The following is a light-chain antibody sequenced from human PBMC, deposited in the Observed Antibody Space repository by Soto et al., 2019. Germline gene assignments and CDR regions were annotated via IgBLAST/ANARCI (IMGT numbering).Light chain of an antibody. CDR3: QQYDNLPWT. CDR2: DAS. J-gene: IGKJ1*01. CDR1: QDISNY. V-gene: IGKV1-33*01. Sequence: DIQMTQSPSSLSASVGDRVTITCQASQDISNYLNWYQQKPGKAPKLLIYDASNLETGVPSRFSGSGSGTDFTFTISSLQPEDIATYYCQQYDNLPWTFGQGTKGEI.